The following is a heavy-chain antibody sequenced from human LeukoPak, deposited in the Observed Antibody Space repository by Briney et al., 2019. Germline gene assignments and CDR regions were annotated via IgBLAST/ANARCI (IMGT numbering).Heavy chain of an antibody. J-gene: IGHJ4*02. CDR3: ARDDRIAVAGPYYFDH. CDR2: INPSTGAT. CDR1: GYTFTSYY. Sequence: ASVKVSCKASGYTFTSYYLHWVRQAPGQVFEWMGVINPSTGATTYAQKFQGRVTVTRDTSTSRVYMELSSLRSEDTAVYYCARDDRIAVAGPYYFDHWGQGTLVTVSS. V-gene: IGHV1-46*01. D-gene: IGHD6-19*01.